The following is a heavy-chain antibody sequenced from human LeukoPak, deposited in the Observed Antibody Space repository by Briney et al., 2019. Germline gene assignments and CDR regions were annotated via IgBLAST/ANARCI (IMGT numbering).Heavy chain of an antibody. Sequence: SGTLSLTCAVYGGSFSGYYWSWIRQPPGKGLEWIGEINHSGSTNYNPSLKSRVTISVDTSKNQFSLKLSSVTAADTAVYYCARAGYSGYDWRWFDPWGQGTLVTVSS. CDR3: ARAGYSGYDWRWFDP. CDR2: INHSGST. V-gene: IGHV4-34*01. CDR1: GGSFSGYY. D-gene: IGHD5-12*01. J-gene: IGHJ5*02.